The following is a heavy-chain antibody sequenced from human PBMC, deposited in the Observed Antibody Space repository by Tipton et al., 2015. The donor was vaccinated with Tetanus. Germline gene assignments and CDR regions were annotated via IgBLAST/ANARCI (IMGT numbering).Heavy chain of an antibody. CDR3: ARDSGSVAFDY. V-gene: IGHV4-4*07. CDR1: GGSVNLYF. Sequence: TLSLTCSVSGGSVNLYFWSWIRQPAGKGLEWIGRVYSSGSASYNPSLKSRGSMSIDTSTNHFSLKLTSVTAADTAVYYCARDSGSVAFDYWGLGTPVTVSS. D-gene: IGHD3-10*01. J-gene: IGHJ4*02. CDR2: VYSSGSA.